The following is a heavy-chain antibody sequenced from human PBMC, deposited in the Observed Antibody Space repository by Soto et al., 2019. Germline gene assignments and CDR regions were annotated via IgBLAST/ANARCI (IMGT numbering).Heavy chain of an antibody. Sequence: QVQLQESGPGLVKPSQTLSLTCTVSGGSISSGGYYWSWIRQHPGKGLEWIVYIYYSGSTYYNPSLKSRVTLSVDTSKNQFSLKLSSVTAADTAVYYCARVPFIGPSGKFDYWGQGTLVTVSS. J-gene: IGHJ4*02. CDR2: IYYSGST. D-gene: IGHD3-3*01. CDR1: GGSISSGGYY. CDR3: ARVPFIGPSGKFDY. V-gene: IGHV4-31*03.